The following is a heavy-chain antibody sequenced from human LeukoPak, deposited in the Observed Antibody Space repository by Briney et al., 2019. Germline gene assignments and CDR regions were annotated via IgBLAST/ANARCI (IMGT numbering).Heavy chain of an antibody. CDR2: ITGRGEST. CDR1: GLTFSSYA. D-gene: IGHD2-15*01. J-gene: IGHJ4*02. Sequence: GGSLRLSCAASGLTFSSYAMSWVRQAPGKGLEWVSAITGRGESTYYTGSVQVRFTLYSDNSNNTLYLQMTSLRAEDTAVYYCANGARGYSDGFYFDYWGQGTLVTVSS. CDR3: ANGARGYSDGFYFDY. V-gene: IGHV3-23*01.